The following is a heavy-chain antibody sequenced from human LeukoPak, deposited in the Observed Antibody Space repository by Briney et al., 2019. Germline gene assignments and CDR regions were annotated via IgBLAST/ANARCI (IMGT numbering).Heavy chain of an antibody. Sequence: GGSLRLSCAVSGFTFSSYGMHWVRQAPGKGLEWVAVISYDGSNKYYADSVKGRFTISRDNSKNTLYLQMNSLRAEDTAVYYCAKAVYWGQGTLVTVSS. CDR2: ISYDGSNK. CDR1: GFTFSSYG. CDR3: AKAVY. V-gene: IGHV3-30*18. J-gene: IGHJ4*02.